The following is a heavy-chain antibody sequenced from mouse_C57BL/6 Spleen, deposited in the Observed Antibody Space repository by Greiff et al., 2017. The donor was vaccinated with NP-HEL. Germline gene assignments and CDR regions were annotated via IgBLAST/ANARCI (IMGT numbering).Heavy chain of an antibody. J-gene: IGHJ1*03. V-gene: IGHV3-6*01. Sequence: EVQLQESGPGLVKPSQSLSLTCSVTGYSITSGYYWNWIRQFPGNKLEWMGYISYDGSNNYNPSLKNRISITRDTSKNQFFLKLNSVTTEDTATYYCARGRGNYLYFDVWGTGTTVTVSS. D-gene: IGHD1-1*01. CDR3: ARGRGNYLYFDV. CDR1: GYSITSGYY. CDR2: ISYDGSN.